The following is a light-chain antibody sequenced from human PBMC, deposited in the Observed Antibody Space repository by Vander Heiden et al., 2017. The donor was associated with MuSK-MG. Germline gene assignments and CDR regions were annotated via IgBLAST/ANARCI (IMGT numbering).Light chain of an antibody. CDR1: QGIRNY. Sequence: DIHMTPSPSSVSASIGHRVTITCRARQGIRNYLAGFQQKKGKAPKSLIYAASTLQHGGPSKFSGTGSGTNFTLTISRLQPEDVATYYCQQYNTYPRVTFGQGKRMEIK. CDR2: AAS. V-gene: IGKV1-16*02. J-gene: IGKJ5*01. CDR3: QQYNTYPRVT.